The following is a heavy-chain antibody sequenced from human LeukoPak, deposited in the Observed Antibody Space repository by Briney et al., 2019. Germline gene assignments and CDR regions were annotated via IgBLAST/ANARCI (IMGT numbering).Heavy chain of an antibody. V-gene: IGHV3-23*01. J-gene: IGHJ4*02. Sequence: PGGSLRLSCAASGFTFSSYAMSWVRQAPGKGLEWVSAISGSGGSTYYADSVKGRFTISRDNSKNTLYLQVNSLRAEDTAVYYCAKDSGYSGYGLFDYWGQGTLVTVSS. CDR2: ISGSGGST. CDR1: GFTFSSYA. D-gene: IGHD5-12*01. CDR3: AKDSGYSGYGLFDY.